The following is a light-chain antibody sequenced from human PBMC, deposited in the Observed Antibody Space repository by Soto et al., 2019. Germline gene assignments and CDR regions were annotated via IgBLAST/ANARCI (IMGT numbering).Light chain of an antibody. CDR3: AAWDDSLKRWV. CDR2: SIN. CDR1: SSNIESNT. Sequence: QSVLTQPPSASGTPGQRVTISCSGSSSNIESNTVNWYQQLPGTAPKLLIYSINQRPSGVPDRFSGSKSGTSASLAISGLQSEDEADYYCAAWDDSLKRWVFGGGTKLTVL. J-gene: IGLJ3*02. V-gene: IGLV1-44*01.